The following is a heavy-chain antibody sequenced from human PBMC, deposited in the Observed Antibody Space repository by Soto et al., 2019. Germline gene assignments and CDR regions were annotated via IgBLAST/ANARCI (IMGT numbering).Heavy chain of an antibody. V-gene: IGHV1-69*13. CDR1: GGTFSSYA. Sequence: QVQLVQSGAEVKKPGSSVKDSCKASGGTFSSYAIRWVRRAPGQGLEWMGGIIPIFGTANYAQKFQGRVTITADESTSTAYMELSSLRSEDTAVYYCASKGGQQLALGYWGQGTLVTVSS. CDR2: IIPIFGTA. CDR3: ASKGGQQLALGY. D-gene: IGHD6-13*01. J-gene: IGHJ4*02.